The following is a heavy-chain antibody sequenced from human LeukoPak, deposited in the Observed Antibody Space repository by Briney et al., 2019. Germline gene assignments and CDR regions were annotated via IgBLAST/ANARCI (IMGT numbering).Heavy chain of an antibody. D-gene: IGHD4-17*01. CDR2: IYPGDSDT. Sequence: GESLKISCKGSGYSFTSYWIGWVRQMPGKGLEWMGIIYPGDSDTRYSPSFQGQVTISADKSISTAYLQWNSLKASDTAMYYCARRGAYGDYSYYYMDVWGEGTTVTVSS. CDR3: ARRGAYGDYSYYYMDV. CDR1: GYSFTSYW. J-gene: IGHJ6*03. V-gene: IGHV5-51*01.